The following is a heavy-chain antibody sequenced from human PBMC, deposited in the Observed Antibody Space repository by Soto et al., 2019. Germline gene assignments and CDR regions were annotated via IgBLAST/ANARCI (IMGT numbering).Heavy chain of an antibody. CDR3: ARGVSVGATRWEAGYWFDP. CDR1: GDSIRSGNHY. V-gene: IGHV4-30-4*01. J-gene: IGHJ5*02. Sequence: SETLSLTCTVSGDSIRSGNHYWSWIRQPPGKGLEWIGYIYYSGSTYYSPSLKSRVTISVDTSKNQFSLKLSSVTAADTAVYYCARGVSVGATRWEAGYWFDPWGQGTLVTVSS. D-gene: IGHD1-26*01. CDR2: IYYSGST.